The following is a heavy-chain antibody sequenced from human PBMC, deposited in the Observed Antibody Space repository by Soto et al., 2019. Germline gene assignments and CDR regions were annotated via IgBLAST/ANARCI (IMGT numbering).Heavy chain of an antibody. J-gene: IGHJ3*02. CDR2: INPNSVGT. Sequence: QVQLVQSGAEVKKPGASVKVSCKASGYTFTGHYMHWVRQAPGQGLEWMGWINPNSVGTNYAQKFQGRVTMTRDTSISTAYMELSRLRSDDTAVYYCAREPMVRAAHGLDIWGQGTMFTVSS. CDR3: AREPMVRAAHGLDI. D-gene: IGHD3-10*01. CDR1: GYTFTGHY. V-gene: IGHV1-2*02.